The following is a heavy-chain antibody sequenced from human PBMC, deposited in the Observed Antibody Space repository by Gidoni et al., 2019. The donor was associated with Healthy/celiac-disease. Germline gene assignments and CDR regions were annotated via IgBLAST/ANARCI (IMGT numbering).Heavy chain of an antibody. CDR1: GFTFSSYW. Sequence: EVQLVESGGGLVQPGGSLRLSCAASGFTFSSYWMSWVRQAPGKGLEWVANIKQDGSEKYYVDAVKGRFTISRDNAKNSLYLQMNSLRAEDTAVYYCARRGYDYVWGSYSWAFDIWGQGTMVTVSS. CDR3: ARRGYDYVWGSYSWAFDI. J-gene: IGHJ3*02. V-gene: IGHV3-7*01. D-gene: IGHD3-16*02. CDR2: IKQDGSEK.